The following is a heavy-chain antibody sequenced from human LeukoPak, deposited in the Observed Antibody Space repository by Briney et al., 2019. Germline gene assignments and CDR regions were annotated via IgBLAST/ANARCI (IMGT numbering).Heavy chain of an antibody. CDR2: ISGSGGST. CDR1: GFTFSSYA. Sequence: GGSLRLSCAASGFTFSSYAMSWVRQAPGKGLEWVSAISGSGGSTYYADSVKGRFTISRDNSKDKLYLQMNSLRAEDTAVYYCAIGRPNDYGGNNREYWGQGTLVTVSS. V-gene: IGHV3-23*01. J-gene: IGHJ4*02. CDR3: AIGRPNDYGGNNREY. D-gene: IGHD4-23*01.